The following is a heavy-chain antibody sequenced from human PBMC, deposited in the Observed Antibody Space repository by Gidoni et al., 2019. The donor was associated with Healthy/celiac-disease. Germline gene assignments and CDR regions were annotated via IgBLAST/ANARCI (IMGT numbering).Heavy chain of an antibody. CDR1: GATFSSHA. V-gene: IGHV1-69*09. CDR3: ARVVGSYSPLFDY. CDR2: ITPILGIA. D-gene: IGHD1-26*01. Sequence: QVQLVQSGAEVKRPGSPVKVSCKASGATFSSHAISWVRQAPGQGLEWMGGITPILGIANYAQKFQGRVTITADKSTSTAYMELSSLRTEDTAVYYCARVVGSYSPLFDYWGQGTLVTVSS. J-gene: IGHJ4*02.